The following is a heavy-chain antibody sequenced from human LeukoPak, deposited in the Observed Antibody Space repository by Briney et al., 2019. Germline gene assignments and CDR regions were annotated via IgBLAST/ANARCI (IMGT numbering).Heavy chain of an antibody. CDR2: INHSGST. CDR3: ARNGGEGDSDAFDI. V-gene: IGHV4-34*01. Sequence: SETLSLTCAVYGGSFSGYYWSWIRQPPGKGLEWIGEINHSGSTNYNPSLKGRVTISVDTSKNQFSLKLSSVTAADTAVYYCARNGGEGDSDAFDIWGQGTMVTVSS. D-gene: IGHD2-21*02. CDR1: GGSFSGYY. J-gene: IGHJ3*02.